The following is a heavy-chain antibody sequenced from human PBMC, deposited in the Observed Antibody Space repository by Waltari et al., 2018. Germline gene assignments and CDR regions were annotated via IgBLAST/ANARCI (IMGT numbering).Heavy chain of an antibody. D-gene: IGHD6-6*01. CDR1: GDRVSSRGVA. CDR2: TYYMSNWSN. CDR3: ARGRASAFDY. J-gene: IGHJ4*02. Sequence: QVQLQQSGPGLVQSSQPLSLHCAISGDRVSSRGVAWNWIRQSPSRGLEWLGRTYYMSNWSNAYAGSVKSRITINTDTSKNQFSLQLNSVTPEDSAVYYCARGRASAFDYLGQGTLVTVS. V-gene: IGHV6-1*01.